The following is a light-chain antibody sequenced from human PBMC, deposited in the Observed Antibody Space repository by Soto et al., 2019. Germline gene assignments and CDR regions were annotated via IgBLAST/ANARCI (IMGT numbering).Light chain of an antibody. CDR3: QQYYTTLWT. CDR2: WAS. CDR1: LSVLYSSNRKNY. J-gene: IGKJ1*01. V-gene: IGKV4-1*01. Sequence: ALTQSPDCLAVSMGERATLACNVTLSVLYSSNRKNYLAWYQQKAGQAPKLLIYWASTREAGVPDRFSGSGSGTDFTLTISSLQAEDVAVYYCQQYYTTLWTFGQGTKVDI.